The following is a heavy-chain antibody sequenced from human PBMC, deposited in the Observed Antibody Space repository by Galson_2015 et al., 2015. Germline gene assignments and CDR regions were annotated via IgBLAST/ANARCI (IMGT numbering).Heavy chain of an antibody. CDR3: ARAGVGGSSTSCYRWDCYYYYGMDV. CDR2: IWYDGSNK. Sequence: SLRLSCAASGFTFSSYGMHWVRQAPGKGLEWVAVIWYDGSNKYYADSVKGRFTISRDNSKNTLYLQMNSLRAEDTAVYYCARAGVGGSSTSCYRWDCYYYYGMDVWGQGTTVTVSS. J-gene: IGHJ6*02. D-gene: IGHD2-2*02. V-gene: IGHV3-33*01. CDR1: GFTFSSYG.